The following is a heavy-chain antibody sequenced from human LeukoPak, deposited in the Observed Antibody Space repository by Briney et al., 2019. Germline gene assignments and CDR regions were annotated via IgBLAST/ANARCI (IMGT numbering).Heavy chain of an antibody. Sequence: GGSLRLSCAASGFTFSSYAMNWVRQAPGKGLEWVAVIWYDGSNENYADSVKGRFIISRDNSKNILYLEMNSLRAEDTAVYYRARVPYSSAWYFDYWGQGTLVTVSS. V-gene: IGHV3-33*01. D-gene: IGHD6-19*01. CDR1: GFTFSSYA. CDR3: ARVPYSSAWYFDY. J-gene: IGHJ4*02. CDR2: IWYDGSNE.